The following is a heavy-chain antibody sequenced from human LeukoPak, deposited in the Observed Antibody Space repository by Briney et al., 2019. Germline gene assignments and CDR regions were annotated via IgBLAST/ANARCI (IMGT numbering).Heavy chain of an antibody. D-gene: IGHD3-22*01. CDR1: GGSFSGYY. Sequence: SETLSLTCAVYGGSFSGYYWSWIRQPPGKGLEWIGEINHSGSTNYNPSLKSRVTISVDTSKNQFSLRLSSVTAADTAVYYCARAGTYSSGPSDYWGQGTLVTVSS. J-gene: IGHJ4*02. CDR3: ARAGTYSSGPSDY. CDR2: INHSGST. V-gene: IGHV4-34*01.